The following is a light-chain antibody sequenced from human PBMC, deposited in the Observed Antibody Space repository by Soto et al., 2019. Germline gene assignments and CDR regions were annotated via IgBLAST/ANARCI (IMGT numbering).Light chain of an antibody. Sequence: QSVLTQPASVSGSPGQSITISFTGSSSDVGGYNYVSWYQQHPGKAPQLMIYEVSNRPSGVSNRFSGSKSGNTASLTISGLQTEDEADYYCSSYTSTSSNFVFGGGTKVTVL. CDR1: SSDVGGYNY. J-gene: IGLJ1*01. CDR3: SSYTSTSSNFV. CDR2: EVS. V-gene: IGLV2-14*01.